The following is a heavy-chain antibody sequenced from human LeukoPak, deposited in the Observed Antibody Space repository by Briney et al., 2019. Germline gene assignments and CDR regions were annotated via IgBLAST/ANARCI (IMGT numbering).Heavy chain of an antibody. Sequence: SETLSLTCTVSGGSISSSSFYWGWIRQPPGKGLEWIGSIYYIGSTYYNPSLKSRVTISVDTSKNQFSLKLSSVTAADTAVYYCARGVYGSGSYLAYWGQGTLVTVSS. CDR3: ARGVYGSGSYLAY. V-gene: IGHV4-39*07. CDR2: IYYIGST. CDR1: GGSISSSSFY. D-gene: IGHD3-10*01. J-gene: IGHJ4*02.